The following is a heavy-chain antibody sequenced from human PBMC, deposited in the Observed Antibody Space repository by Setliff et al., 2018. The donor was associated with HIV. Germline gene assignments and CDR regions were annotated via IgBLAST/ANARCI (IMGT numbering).Heavy chain of an antibody. CDR1: GYTFVDDG. V-gene: IGHV1-18*01. Sequence: ASVKVSCKASGYTFVDDGITWVRQAPGQGLEWMGWIGAYNGDTKYAQKFQDRVTMTIDTSASTAYMELRSLTSDDTAMYYCSRDRSATWTPTTYLGQGTLVTVSS. CDR3: SRDRSATWTPTTY. D-gene: IGHD6-25*01. J-gene: IGHJ4*02. CDR2: IGAYNGDT.